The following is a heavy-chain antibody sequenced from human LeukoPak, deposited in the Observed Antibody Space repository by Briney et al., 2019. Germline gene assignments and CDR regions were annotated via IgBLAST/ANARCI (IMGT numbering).Heavy chain of an antibody. V-gene: IGHV3-9*01. Sequence: GGSLRLSCAASGFTFDDYAMHWVRQAPGKGLEWVSGISWNSGSIGYADSVKGRFTISRDNAKNSLYLQMNSLRVEDTAVYYCAKATTFSGAMIDYWGQGTLVTVSS. CDR2: ISWNSGSI. CDR3: AKATTFSGAMIDY. D-gene: IGHD2-2*01. CDR1: GFTFDDYA. J-gene: IGHJ4*02.